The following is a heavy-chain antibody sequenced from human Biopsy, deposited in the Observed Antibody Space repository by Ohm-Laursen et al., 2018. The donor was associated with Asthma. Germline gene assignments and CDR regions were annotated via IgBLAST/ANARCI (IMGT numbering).Heavy chain of an antibody. CDR3: ARAPQPQNYGSGNAQYGLDV. Sequence: ASVKVSCKASGYTFNAYYIHWVRQAPGQEFEWMERINPNSGNTHYAHKFQGRVTMTRDTSISTVYMELTRLRSDDTAVYYCARAPQPQNYGSGNAQYGLDVWGQGATVTVSS. CDR2: INPNSGNT. V-gene: IGHV1-2*06. CDR1: GYTFNAYY. J-gene: IGHJ6*02. D-gene: IGHD3-10*01.